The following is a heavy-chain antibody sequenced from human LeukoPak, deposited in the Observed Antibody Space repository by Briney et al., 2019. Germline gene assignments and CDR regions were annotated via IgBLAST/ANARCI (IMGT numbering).Heavy chain of an antibody. Sequence: GESLKISCKGSGYSFTSHWIGWVCQMPGKGLEWMGIIYPDDSDTRYRPSFQGQVTISADKSVSIANLQWGSLKASDTAMYYCARPNITYYYDSRGYDAFDGWGQGTMDIVCS. CDR2: IYPDDSDT. V-gene: IGHV5-51*01. D-gene: IGHD3-22*01. CDR1: GYSFTSHW. CDR3: ARPNITYYYDSRGYDAFDG. J-gene: IGHJ3*01.